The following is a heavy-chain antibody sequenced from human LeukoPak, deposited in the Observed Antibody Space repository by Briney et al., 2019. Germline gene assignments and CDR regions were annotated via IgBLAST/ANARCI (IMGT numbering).Heavy chain of an antibody. CDR1: GGSFSGYY. J-gene: IGHJ4*02. V-gene: IGHV4-34*01. Sequence: KASETLSLTCAVYGGSFSGYYWSWIRQPPGKGLEWIGEINHSGSTNYNPSLKSRVTISVDTSKNQFSLKLSSVTAADTAVYYCARGRIFMVRGVIKNYFDYWGQGTLVTVSS. CDR3: ARGRIFMVRGVIKNYFDY. D-gene: IGHD3-10*01. CDR2: INHSGST.